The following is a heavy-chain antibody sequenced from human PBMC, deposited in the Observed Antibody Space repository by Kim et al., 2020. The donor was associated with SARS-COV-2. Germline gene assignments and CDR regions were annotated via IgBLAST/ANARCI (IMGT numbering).Heavy chain of an antibody. CDR1: GYSISSGYY. Sequence: SETLSLTCTVSGYSISSGYYWGWIRQPPGKGLEWLGCIYHSGSTYYNPSLKSRVTISVDTSKNQFSLKLSSVTAADTAVYYCARGEITMIVVVPYNWFDPWGQGTLVTVSS. D-gene: IGHD3-22*01. CDR3: ARGEITMIVVVPYNWFDP. J-gene: IGHJ5*02. V-gene: IGHV4-38-2*02. CDR2: IYHSGST.